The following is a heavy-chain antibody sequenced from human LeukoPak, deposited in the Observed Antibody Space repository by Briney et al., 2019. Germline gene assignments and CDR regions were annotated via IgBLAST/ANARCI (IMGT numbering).Heavy chain of an antibody. V-gene: IGHV4-38-2*02. CDR3: ARANYYGTSGYSRGAFDI. CDR1: GYSISSGFY. J-gene: IGHJ3*02. CDR2: IFHSGST. D-gene: IGHD3-22*01. Sequence: SETLSLTCSVSGYSISSGFYWGWIRQPPGKGLEWIGSIFHSGSTYYNPSLKSRVTISVDTSKNQFSLNLRSVTAADTAVYYCARANYYGTSGYSRGAFDIWGQGTMVTVSS.